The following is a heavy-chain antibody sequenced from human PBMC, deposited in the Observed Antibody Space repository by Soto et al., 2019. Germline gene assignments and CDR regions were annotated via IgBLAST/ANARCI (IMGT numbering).Heavy chain of an antibody. V-gene: IGHV1-2*04. Sequence: ASVKVSCKGSGYAFTSYYMHCVRQSPRQGLEWMGWINPNSGGTNYAQKFQGWVTMTRDTSISTAYMELSRLRSDDTAVYYCARAETTHYYYYYGMEVWGQGTTVTVSS. J-gene: IGHJ6*02. CDR1: GYAFTSYY. D-gene: IGHD1-1*01. CDR3: ARAETTHYYYYYGMEV. CDR2: INPNSGGT.